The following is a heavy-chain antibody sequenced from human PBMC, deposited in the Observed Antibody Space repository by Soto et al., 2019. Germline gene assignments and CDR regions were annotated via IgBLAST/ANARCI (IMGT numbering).Heavy chain of an antibody. D-gene: IGHD3-3*01. CDR2: IYYSGST. Sequence: PSETLSLTCTVSGGSISSGDYYWSWIRQPPGKGLEWIGYIYYSGSTYYNPSLKSRVTISVDTSKNQFSLKLSSVTAADTAVYYCARGQRITIFGVVIDYYGMDVWGQGTTVTVS. CDR3: ARGQRITIFGVVIDYYGMDV. J-gene: IGHJ6*02. CDR1: GGSISSGDYY. V-gene: IGHV4-30-4*01.